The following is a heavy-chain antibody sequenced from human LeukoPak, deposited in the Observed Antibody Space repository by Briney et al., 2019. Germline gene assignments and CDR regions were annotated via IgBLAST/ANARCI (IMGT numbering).Heavy chain of an antibody. CDR3: ARSPYYYGSGSPPVY. Sequence: PSETLSLTCAVYGGSFSGYYWSWIRQPPGKGLEWIGSIYYSGSTYYNPSLKSRVTISVDTSKNQFSLKLSSVTAADTAVYYCARSPYYYGSGSPPVYWGQGTLVTVSS. CDR1: GGSFSGYY. J-gene: IGHJ4*02. V-gene: IGHV4-34*01. CDR2: IYYSGST. D-gene: IGHD3-10*01.